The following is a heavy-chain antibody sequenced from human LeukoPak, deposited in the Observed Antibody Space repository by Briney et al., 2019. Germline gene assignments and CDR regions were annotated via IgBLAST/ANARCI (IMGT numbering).Heavy chain of an antibody. CDR3: STYYYDSSGSAA. Sequence: SVKVSCKASGGTLSSYAISWVRQAAGQGREWMGGIIPIFGTANYAQKFQGRVTITTDESTSTAYMELSSLRSEDTAVYYCSTYYYDSSGSAAWGQGTLVTVSS. V-gene: IGHV1-69*05. CDR2: IIPIFGTA. CDR1: GGTLSSYA. D-gene: IGHD3-22*01. J-gene: IGHJ5*02.